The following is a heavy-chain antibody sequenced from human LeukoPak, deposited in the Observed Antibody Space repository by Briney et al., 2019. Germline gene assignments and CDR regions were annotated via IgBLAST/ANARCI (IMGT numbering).Heavy chain of an antibody. J-gene: IGHJ4*02. V-gene: IGHV3-53*01. CDR3: ASWPGGWYGEDS. Sequence: GGSLRLSCAASGFTFSSYAMSWVRQAPGKGLEWVSVIYGGGSTYYADSVKGRFTISRDTFKNTVNLQMNSLRAEDTAVYYCASWPGGWYGEDSWGQGTLVTVSS. D-gene: IGHD6-19*01. CDR1: GFTFSSYA. CDR2: IYGGGST.